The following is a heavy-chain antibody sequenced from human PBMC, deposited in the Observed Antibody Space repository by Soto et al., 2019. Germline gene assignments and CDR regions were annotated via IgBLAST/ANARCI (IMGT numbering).Heavy chain of an antibody. J-gene: IGHJ6*03. CDR1: GDSFNDYY. V-gene: IGHV1-2*04. D-gene: IGHD5-12*01. CDR2: INPNGGVT. Sequence: QVQLVQSGAEVRKPGASVTVSCRSSGDSFNDYYIHWVRQAPGQGGEWMGWINPNGGVTKYAQKFQGWVSMTRDTSIRTVYMQLSRLRSDDTAVYYCARESGGATATLDYYYFYMDVWGTGTTVTVSS. CDR3: ARESGGATATLDYYYFYMDV.